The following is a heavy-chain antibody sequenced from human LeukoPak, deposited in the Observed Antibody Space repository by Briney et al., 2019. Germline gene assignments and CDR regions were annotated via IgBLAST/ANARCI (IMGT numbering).Heavy chain of an antibody. D-gene: IGHD6-19*01. J-gene: IGHJ5*02. CDR2: IKQDGSEK. V-gene: IGHV3-7*01. CDR3: ARDLVEHSSGWYWEHWFDP. CDR1: GFTFSSYW. Sequence: PGGSLRLSCAASGFTFSSYWMSWVRQAPGKGLEWVANIKQDGSEKYYVDSVKGRFTISRDNAKNSLYLQMNSLRAEDTAVYYCARDLVEHSSGWYWEHWFDPWGQGTLVTASS.